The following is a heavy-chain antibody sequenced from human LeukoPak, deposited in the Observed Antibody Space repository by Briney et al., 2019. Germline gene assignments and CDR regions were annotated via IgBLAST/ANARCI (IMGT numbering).Heavy chain of an antibody. D-gene: IGHD6-13*01. V-gene: IGHV5-51*01. J-gene: IGHJ4*02. CDR3: ARQYTSSSPFDY. CDR2: TNPGDSDT. Sequence: GESLKISCKGSGYRFTSYWIGWVRQMPGKGLEWMGITNPGDSDTRYSPSFQGQVTISADKSISTAYLQWSSLKASDTAMYHCARQYTSSSPFDYWGQGTLVTVSS. CDR1: GYRFTSYW.